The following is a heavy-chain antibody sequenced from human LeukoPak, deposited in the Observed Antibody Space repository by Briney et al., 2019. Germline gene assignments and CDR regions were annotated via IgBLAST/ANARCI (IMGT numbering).Heavy chain of an antibody. CDR1: GDSISSGSYY. D-gene: IGHD3-16*02. CDR2: IYGRGGS. Sequence: SETLSLTCTVSGDSISSGSYYWSWIRQPAGKGLEWIGRIYGRGGSNYNPSLRSRVTISVDTSKSQFSLKLNSVTAPDTAVYYCARLIGLGEVSPYFDFWGQGRLVTVSS. CDR3: ARLIGLGEVSPYFDF. J-gene: IGHJ4*02. V-gene: IGHV4-61*10.